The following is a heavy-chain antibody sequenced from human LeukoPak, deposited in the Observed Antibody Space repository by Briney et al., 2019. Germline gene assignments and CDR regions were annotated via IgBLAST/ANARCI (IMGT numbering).Heavy chain of an antibody. CDR2: ISYDGSNK. V-gene: IGHV3-30*01. Sequence: GRSLRLSCAASGFTFSSYAMHWVRQAPGKGLEWVAVISYDGSNKYYADSVKGRFTISRDNSKNTLYLQMNSLRAEDTAVYYCARAGTTPKLEYYYDSSGYYPWGQGTLVIVSS. CDR3: ARAGTTPKLEYYYDSSGYYP. D-gene: IGHD3-22*01. J-gene: IGHJ5*02. CDR1: GFTFSSYA.